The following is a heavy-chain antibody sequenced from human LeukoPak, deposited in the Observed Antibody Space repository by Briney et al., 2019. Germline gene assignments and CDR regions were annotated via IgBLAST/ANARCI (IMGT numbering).Heavy chain of an antibody. CDR3: ARGGWRRDGYKADC. J-gene: IGHJ4*02. V-gene: IGHV1-2*02. CDR2: INPNSGGT. D-gene: IGHD5-24*01. Sequence: ASVKVSCKAFGYTFTDYHMHWVRQAPGQGLEWMGWINPNSGGTNYAQKFQGRVTMTRDTSISTAYMELSRLRSDDTAVYYCARGGWRRDGYKADCWGQGTLVTVSS. CDR1: GYTFTDYH.